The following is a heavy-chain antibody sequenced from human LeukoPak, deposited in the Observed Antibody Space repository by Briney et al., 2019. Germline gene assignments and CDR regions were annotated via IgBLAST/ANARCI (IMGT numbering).Heavy chain of an antibody. Sequence: PGRSLRLSCAASGFTFDDYAMHWVRQAPGKGLEWVSGISCNSGSIGYADSVKGRFTISRDNAKNSLYLQMNSLRAEDTALYYCAKGEAAGIAAAGKRFDPWGQGTLVTVSS. V-gene: IGHV3-9*01. J-gene: IGHJ5*02. CDR1: GFTFDDYA. CDR2: ISCNSGSI. D-gene: IGHD6-13*01. CDR3: AKGEAAGIAAAGKRFDP.